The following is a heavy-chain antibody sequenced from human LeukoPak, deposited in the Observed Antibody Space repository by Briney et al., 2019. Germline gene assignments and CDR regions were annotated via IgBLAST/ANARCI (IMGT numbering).Heavy chain of an antibody. D-gene: IGHD6-13*01. V-gene: IGHV3-21*01. CDR3: ARGWGGGSSWYWFDP. CDR1: GFTFSSYS. J-gene: IGHJ5*02. CDR2: ISSSSNYI. Sequence: GGSLRLSCAASGFTFSSYSMNWVRQAPGKGLEWVSSISSSSNYIYYADSVKGRFTISRDNAKNSLYLQMNSLRAEDTAVYYCARGWGGGSSWYWFDPWGQGTLVTVSS.